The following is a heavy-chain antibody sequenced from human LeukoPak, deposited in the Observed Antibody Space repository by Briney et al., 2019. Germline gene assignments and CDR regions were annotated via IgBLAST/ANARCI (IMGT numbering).Heavy chain of an antibody. J-gene: IGHJ4*02. Sequence: PGGSLRLSCSASGFTFDDYAVSWFRQAPGKGLEWVGFIRSKAFGGTPEYAASVRGRFTISRDDSKSIAYLQMNSLKTEGTAVYSCTRNTVTVHFDYWSQGTLVTVSS. D-gene: IGHD4-17*01. CDR2: IRSKAFGGTP. CDR1: GFTFDDYA. CDR3: TRNTVTVHFDY. V-gene: IGHV3-49*03.